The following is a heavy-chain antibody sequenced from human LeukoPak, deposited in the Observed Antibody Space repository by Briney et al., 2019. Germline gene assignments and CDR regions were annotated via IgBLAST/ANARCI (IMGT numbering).Heavy chain of an antibody. CDR2: IRYNGNNQ. Sequence: PGGSLRLSCAASGFTFNNYGMHWVRQAPGKGLEWVAFIRYNGNNQYYADSVKGRFTISRDNSKSTLYLQMNSLRPEDTAVYYCARDPVSGYSSGWFDYWGQGTLVTVSS. CDR1: GFTFNNYG. CDR3: ARDPVSGYSSGWFDY. J-gene: IGHJ5*01. V-gene: IGHV3-30*02. D-gene: IGHD6-19*01.